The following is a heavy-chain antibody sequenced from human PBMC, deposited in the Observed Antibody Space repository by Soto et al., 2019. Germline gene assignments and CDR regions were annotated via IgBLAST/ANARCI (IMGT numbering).Heavy chain of an antibody. CDR3: ATAGPIYQTSSFFGY. D-gene: IGHD2-2*02. CDR1: GYTLTELS. Sequence: EASVKVSCKVSGYTLTELSMHWVRQAPGKGLEWMGGFDPEDGETIYAQKFQGRVTMTEDTSTDTAYMELSSLRSEDTAVYYCATAGPIYQTSSFFGYWGQGTLVTVS. V-gene: IGHV1-24*01. CDR2: FDPEDGET. J-gene: IGHJ4*02.